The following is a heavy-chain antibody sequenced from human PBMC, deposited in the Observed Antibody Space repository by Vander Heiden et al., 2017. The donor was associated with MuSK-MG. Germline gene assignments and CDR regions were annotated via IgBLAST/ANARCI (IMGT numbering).Heavy chain of an antibody. Sequence: QVQLQQWGAGLLKPSETLSLTCAVYGGSFSGYYWSWIRQPPGKGLEWIGEINHSGSTNYNPSLKSRVTISVDTSKNQFSLKLSSVTAADTAVYYCARGGYSLPYYYYYYMDVWGKGTTVTVSS. J-gene: IGHJ6*03. V-gene: IGHV4-34*01. CDR1: GGSFSGYY. D-gene: IGHD4-4*01. CDR2: INHSGST. CDR3: ARGGYSLPYYYYYYMDV.